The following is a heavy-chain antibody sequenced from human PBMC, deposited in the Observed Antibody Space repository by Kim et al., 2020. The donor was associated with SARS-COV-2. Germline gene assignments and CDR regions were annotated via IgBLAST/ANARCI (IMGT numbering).Heavy chain of an antibody. Sequence: GGSLRLSCAASGFTFSGSAMHWVRQASGKGLEWVGRIRSKANSYATAYAASVKGRSTISRDDSKNTAYLQMNSLKTEDTAVYYCTRDYYDSSGSPNPLDYWGQGTLVTVSS. V-gene: IGHV3-73*01. CDR2: IRSKANSYAT. D-gene: IGHD3-22*01. J-gene: IGHJ4*02. CDR1: GFTFSGSA. CDR3: TRDYYDSSGSPNPLDY.